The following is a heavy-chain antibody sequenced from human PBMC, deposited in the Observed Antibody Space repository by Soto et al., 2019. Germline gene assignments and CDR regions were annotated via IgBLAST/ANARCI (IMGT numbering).Heavy chain of an antibody. J-gene: IGHJ3*02. CDR2: ISSSSSTI. D-gene: IGHD6-19*01. CDR1: GFTFSSYS. V-gene: IGHV3-48*02. CDR3: ARARRQWLVDAFDI. Sequence: GGSLRLSCAASGFTFSSYSRNWVRQAPGKGLEWVSYISSSSSTIYYADSVKGRFTISRDNAKNSLYLQMNSLRDEDTAVYYCARARRQWLVDAFDIWGQGTMVTVSS.